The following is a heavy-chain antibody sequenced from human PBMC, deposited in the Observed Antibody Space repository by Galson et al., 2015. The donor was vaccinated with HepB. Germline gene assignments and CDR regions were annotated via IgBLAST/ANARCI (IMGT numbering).Heavy chain of an antibody. D-gene: IGHD6-13*01. J-gene: IGHJ4*02. CDR1: GFSFTTGGMR. V-gene: IGHV2-70D*14. CDR2: IDWDDNK. CDR3: ARQTITADGTFFFDY. Sequence: PALVKPTQTLTLTCTFSGFSFTTGGMRVSWIRQPPGKALEWLARIDWDDNKVYSTSLKTRLTISKDTSKYQVVLTMTNVGPVDTATYYCARQTITADGTFFFDYWGQGTLVTVSS.